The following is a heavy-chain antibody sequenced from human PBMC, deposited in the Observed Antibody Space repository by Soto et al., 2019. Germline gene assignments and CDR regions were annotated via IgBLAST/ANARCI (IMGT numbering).Heavy chain of an antibody. CDR1: GGSISSGGYY. CDR2: IYYSGST. D-gene: IGHD3-10*01. J-gene: IGHJ4*02. Sequence: QVQLQESGPGLVKPSQTLSLTCTVSGGSISSGGYYWSWIRQHPGKGLEWIGYIYYSGSTYYNPALKSRVTISVDTSKNQFSLKLSSVTAADTAVYYCARDRVRGMIFDYWGQGTLVTVSS. V-gene: IGHV4-31*03. CDR3: ARDRVRGMIFDY.